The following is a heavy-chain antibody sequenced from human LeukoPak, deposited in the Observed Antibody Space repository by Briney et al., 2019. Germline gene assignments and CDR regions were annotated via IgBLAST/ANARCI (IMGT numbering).Heavy chain of an antibody. CDR2: IYTSGST. D-gene: IGHD6-6*01. V-gene: IGHV4-61*02. J-gene: IGHJ4*02. CDR3: AREEYPRTFDY. CDR1: GGSISSGSYY. Sequence: SQTLSLTCTVSGGSISSGSYYWSWIRQPAGKGLEWIGRIYTSGSTNYNPSLKSRVTISVDTSKNQFSLKLSSVTVADTAVYYCAREEYPRTFDYWGQGTLVTVSS.